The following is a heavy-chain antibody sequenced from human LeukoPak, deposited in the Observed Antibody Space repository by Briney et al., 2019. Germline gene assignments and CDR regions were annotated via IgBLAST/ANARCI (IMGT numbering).Heavy chain of an antibody. CDR2: IYYSGST. CDR1: GGSISSYY. CDR3: ARAAPTVVTSFDY. D-gene: IGHD4-23*01. J-gene: IGHJ4*02. V-gene: IGHV4-59*01. Sequence: SETLSLTCTVSGGSISSYYWSWIRQPPGRGLEWIGYIYYSGSTNYNPSLKSRVTISVDTSKNLFSLKLSSVTAADTAVYYCARAAPTVVTSFDYWGQGTLVTVSS.